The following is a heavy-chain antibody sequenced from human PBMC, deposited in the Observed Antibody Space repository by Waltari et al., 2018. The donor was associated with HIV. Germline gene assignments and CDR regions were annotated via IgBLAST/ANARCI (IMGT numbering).Heavy chain of an antibody. D-gene: IGHD5-12*01. CDR2: INTGGSTK. CDR3: ARPRYSGYDYPTYFDY. V-gene: IGHV3-11*01. J-gene: IGHJ4*02. Sequence: GLEWVSYINTGGSTKYYTDSVKGRFTISRDNAKNSLYLQMDDLRGEDTAVYYCARPRYSGYDYPTYFDYWGQGNPVTVSS.